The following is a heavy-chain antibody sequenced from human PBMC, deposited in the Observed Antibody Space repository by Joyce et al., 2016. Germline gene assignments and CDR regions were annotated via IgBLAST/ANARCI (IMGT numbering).Heavy chain of an antibody. CDR2: IIPIFGTA. Sequence: QVQLVQSGAEVKKPGSSVTVSCEASGGTFSTHAISWVRQAPGQGLEWMGGIIPIFGTANYAQKFQGRVTSTADESTSTTYLELSRLRSEDTAVYYCARGIGGYSFVDYWGQGTLVSVSS. J-gene: IGHJ4*02. CDR1: GGTFSTHA. CDR3: ARGIGGYSFVDY. D-gene: IGHD5-12*01. V-gene: IGHV1-69*01.